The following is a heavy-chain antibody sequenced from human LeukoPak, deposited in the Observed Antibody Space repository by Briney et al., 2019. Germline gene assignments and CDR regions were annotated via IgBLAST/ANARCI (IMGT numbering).Heavy chain of an antibody. J-gene: IGHJ4*02. V-gene: IGHV1-2*02. CDR3: ARLDYGRDY. Sequence: ASVKVSCKASGYTFTGYYMHWVRQAPGQGLEWMGWINPNSGGTNYAQKFQGRVTITADESTSTAYMELSSLRSEDTAVYYCARLDYGRDYWGQGTLVTVSS. CDR1: GYTFTGYY. CDR2: INPNSGGT. D-gene: IGHD4/OR15-4a*01.